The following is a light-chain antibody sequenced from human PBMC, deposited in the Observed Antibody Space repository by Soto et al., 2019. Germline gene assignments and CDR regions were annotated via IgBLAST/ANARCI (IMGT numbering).Light chain of an antibody. CDR1: SSDVGAYKF. V-gene: IGLV2-11*01. CDR2: DVS. CDR3: CSYAGTYTGV. Sequence: QSALTQPRSVSGSPGQSVTISCSGTSSDVGAYKFVSWYQQHPGKPPKLMIYDVSKRPSGVPDRFSGSKSGNTASLAISGPQAEDEADYYCCSYAGTYTGVFGGGTKLTVL. J-gene: IGLJ3*02.